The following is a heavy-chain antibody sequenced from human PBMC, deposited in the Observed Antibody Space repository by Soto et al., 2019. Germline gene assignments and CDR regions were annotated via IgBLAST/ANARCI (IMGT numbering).Heavy chain of an antibody. CDR3: PPYYDILTGYKTGY. Sequence: PGGSLRLSCAASGFTFSSYAMHWVRQAPGKGLEWVAVISYDGSNKYYADSVKGRFTISRDNSKNTLYLQMNSLRAEDTAVYYCPPYYDILTGYKTGYWGQGTLVTVSS. V-gene: IGHV3-30-3*01. J-gene: IGHJ4*02. CDR2: ISYDGSNK. CDR1: GFTFSSYA. D-gene: IGHD3-9*01.